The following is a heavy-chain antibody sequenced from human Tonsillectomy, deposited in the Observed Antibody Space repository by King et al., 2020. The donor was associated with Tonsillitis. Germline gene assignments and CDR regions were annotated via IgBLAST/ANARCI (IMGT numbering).Heavy chain of an antibody. V-gene: IGHV3-21*01. CDR2: ISSSSSYT. J-gene: IGHJ4*02. CDR3: ARDPRIASWRYCSGGSCYTDY. Sequence: VQLVESGGGLVQPGGSLRLSCAASGFTFSSYSMNWVRQAPGKGLEWVSSISSSSSYTSYADSVKGRFTISRDNANNSLYLQMNSLRAEDTAVYFCARDPRIASWRYCSGGSCYTDYWGQGTLVTVSS. CDR1: GFTFSSYS. D-gene: IGHD2-15*01.